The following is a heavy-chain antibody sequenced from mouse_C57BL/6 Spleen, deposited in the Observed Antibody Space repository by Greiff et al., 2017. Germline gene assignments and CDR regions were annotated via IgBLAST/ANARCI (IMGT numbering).Heavy chain of an antibody. Sequence: VQLQQPGAELVKPGASVRWSCRASGYPFTSSGMHWVRRRPGQGLEWIGMIHPNSGSTNYNEKFKSKATLTVDKSSSTTYMQLSSLTSEDSAVYYCARDRSYYSNYVDAMDYWGQGTSVTVSS. CDR1: GYPFTSSG. J-gene: IGHJ4*01. CDR3: ARDRSYYSNYVDAMDY. D-gene: IGHD2-5*01. CDR2: IHPNSGST. V-gene: IGHV1-64*01.